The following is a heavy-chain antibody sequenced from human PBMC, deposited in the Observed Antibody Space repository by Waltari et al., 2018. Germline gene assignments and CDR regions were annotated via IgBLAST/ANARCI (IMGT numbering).Heavy chain of an antibody. V-gene: IGHV4-4*02. Sequence: QVRLQESGPGLVKPSGTLSLTCTVSDGSVSTTNWWSWVRQPPGKGLQWIAEVYHTGSTYFNPSLRGPVTISLDKSKNQGFLNLASVTVADTGVYYCAEALGPSGNEAFDIWGQGTLVTVSS. J-gene: IGHJ3*02. CDR3: AEALGPSGNEAFDI. CDR2: VYHTGST. CDR1: DGSVSTTNW.